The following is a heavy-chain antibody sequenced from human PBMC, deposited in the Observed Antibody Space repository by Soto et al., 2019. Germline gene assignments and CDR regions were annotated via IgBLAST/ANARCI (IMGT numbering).Heavy chain of an antibody. V-gene: IGHV1-18*04. D-gene: IGHD2-2*01. CDR1: GYTFTHYG. Sequence: QVQLLQSGAEVKKPGASVKVSCKASGYTFTHYGISWVRQAPGQGLEWMGWISGNNGDTNYAQKFQGRVTMTTDTSTSTAYMELRSLRSDDTAVYYCARDAYIVVVPPAVIPFDYWGQGTQVTVSS. J-gene: IGHJ4*02. CDR2: ISGNNGDT. CDR3: ARDAYIVVVPPAVIPFDY.